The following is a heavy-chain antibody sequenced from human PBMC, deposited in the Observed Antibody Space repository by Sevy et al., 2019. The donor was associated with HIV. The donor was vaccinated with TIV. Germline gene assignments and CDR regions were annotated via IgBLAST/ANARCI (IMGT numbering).Heavy chain of an antibody. D-gene: IGHD3-16*02. CDR3: ARVLADDYIWGSHRPKYYFDF. CDR2: INHSGST. Sequence: QSQTLSLTCAVYGGSFSAYYWNWIRQPPGKGLEWIGEINHSGSTNYNPSLKSRVTMSVGTSKKQFSLKLSSVTAADTAVYYCARVLADDYIWGSHRPKYYFDFWGQGTLVTVSS. J-gene: IGHJ4*02. CDR1: GGSFSAYY. V-gene: IGHV4-34*01.